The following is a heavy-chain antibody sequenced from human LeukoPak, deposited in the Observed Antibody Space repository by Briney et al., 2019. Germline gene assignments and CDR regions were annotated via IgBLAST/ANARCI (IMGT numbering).Heavy chain of an antibody. CDR1: GYSFTTYW. V-gene: IGHV5-51*01. Sequence: VESLKISCKGSGYSFTTYWIGWVRQMPGKGLEWMGIIYPGDSDARYSPSFQGQVTISADKSISTAHLQWSSLKASDTAMYYCARQGGSFLSNFDYWGQGTLVTVSS. CDR3: ARQGGSFLSNFDY. CDR2: IYPGDSDA. J-gene: IGHJ4*02. D-gene: IGHD1-26*01.